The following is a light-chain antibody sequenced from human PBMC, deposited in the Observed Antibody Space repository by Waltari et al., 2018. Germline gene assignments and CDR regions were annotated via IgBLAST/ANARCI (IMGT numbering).Light chain of an antibody. CDR2: WAS. J-gene: IGKJ3*01. CDR1: QDLLYSITNKTY. Sequence: DIVMTQSPDSLPLSLGERATITCKSGQDLLYSITNKTYLALYQQKPGQSPRLLFYWASIRDSGVPDRFSGSGSGTEFTLTISSLQASDVAVYFCQQYFSIPYPFGPGTKVDIK. V-gene: IGKV4-1*01. CDR3: QQYFSIPYP.